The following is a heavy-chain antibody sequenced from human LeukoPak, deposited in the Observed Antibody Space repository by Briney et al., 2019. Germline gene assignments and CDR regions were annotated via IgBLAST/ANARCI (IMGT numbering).Heavy chain of an antibody. CDR3: ARDRVGDFWSGFDYYYGMDV. Sequence: SETLSLTCTVSGGSISSYYWSWIRQPPGKGLEWIGYIYYSGSTNYNPSLKSRVTISVDTSKNQFSLKLSSVTAADTAVYYCARDRVGDFWSGFDYYYGMDVWGQGTTVTVPS. CDR2: IYYSGST. J-gene: IGHJ6*02. CDR1: GGSISSYY. V-gene: IGHV4-59*01. D-gene: IGHD3-3*01.